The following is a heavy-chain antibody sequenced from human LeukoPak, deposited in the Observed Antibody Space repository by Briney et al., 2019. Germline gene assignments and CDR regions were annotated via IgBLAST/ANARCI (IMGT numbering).Heavy chain of an antibody. Sequence: ASVKVSCKASGYTFTGYYMHWVRQAPGQGLEWMGWINPNNGDTNYAQKFQGRVTMARDTSISTSYMEPNRLRSDDTAVYYCARDGGEKSFDYWGQGALVTVSS. CDR1: GYTFTGYY. D-gene: IGHD2-15*01. V-gene: IGHV1-2*02. CDR3: ARDGGEKSFDY. J-gene: IGHJ4*02. CDR2: INPNNGDT.